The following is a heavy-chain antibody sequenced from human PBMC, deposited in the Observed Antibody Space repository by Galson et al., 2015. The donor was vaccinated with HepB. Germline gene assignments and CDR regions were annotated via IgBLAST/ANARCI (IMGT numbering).Heavy chain of an antibody. Sequence: QVQLQESGPGLVKPSETLSLTCTFSGGSISSYYLSWIRQPPGKGLERIGYIYYSESTNYNPSLKSRVTISVGTSKNQFSLKRSRVGAVDTAVYYWSSSGVVYNWNDLGSYYYYMVVWGKGTTVTVSS. CDR1: GGSISSYY. CDR2: IYYSEST. V-gene: IGHV4-59*01. D-gene: IGHD1-1*01. CDR3: SSSGVVYNWNDLGSYYYYMVV. J-gene: IGHJ6*03.